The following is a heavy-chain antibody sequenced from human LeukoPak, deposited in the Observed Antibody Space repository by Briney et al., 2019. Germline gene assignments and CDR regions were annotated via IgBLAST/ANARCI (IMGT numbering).Heavy chain of an antibody. CDR2: IYYSGNT. Sequence: SETLSLTCTVSGGSISGGGGYYWSWIRQRPGKGLEWIGYIYYSGNTYYSPSLRSRVTISVDTSKNQFSLKLNSVTAADTAMYYCARRGSGSGYNGVSGFDYWGQGTLVTVSS. V-gene: IGHV4-31*03. J-gene: IGHJ4*02. CDR3: ARRGSGSGYNGVSGFDY. CDR1: GGSISGGGGYY. D-gene: IGHD3-22*01.